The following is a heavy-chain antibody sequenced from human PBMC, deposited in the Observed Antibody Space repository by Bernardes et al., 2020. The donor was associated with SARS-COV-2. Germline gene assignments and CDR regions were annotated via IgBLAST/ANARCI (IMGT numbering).Heavy chain of an antibody. CDR2: ISGSGGST. CDR1: GFTFSSYA. Sequence: GGSLRLSRAASGFTFSSYAMSWVRQAPGKGLEWVSAISGSGGSTYYADSVKGRFTISRDNSKNTLYLQMNSLRAEDTAVDYCAKDSRACSSTSCYLGNFDYWGQGTLVTVSS. J-gene: IGHJ4*02. CDR3: AKDSRACSSTSCYLGNFDY. V-gene: IGHV3-23*01. D-gene: IGHD2-2*01.